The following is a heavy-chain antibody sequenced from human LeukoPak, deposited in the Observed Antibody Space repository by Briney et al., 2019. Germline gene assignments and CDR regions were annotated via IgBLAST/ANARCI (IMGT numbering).Heavy chain of an antibody. CDR2: ISYDGSNK. J-gene: IGHJ4*02. V-gene: IGHV3-30*03. CDR3: ARDKVTTFDY. CDR1: GFTFSSYA. Sequence: QPGGSLRLSCAASGFTFSSYAMHWVRQAPGKGLEWVALISYDGSNKYYADSAKGRFTVSRDNSKNTLFLQMNSLRAEDTAVYYCARDKVTTFDYWGQGTLVTVSS. D-gene: IGHD4-11*01.